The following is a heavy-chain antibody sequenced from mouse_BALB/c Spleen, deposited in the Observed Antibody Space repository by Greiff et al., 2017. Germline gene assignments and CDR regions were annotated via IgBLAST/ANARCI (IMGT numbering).Heavy chain of an antibody. J-gene: IGHJ2*01. CDR2: ISYDGSN. Sequence: EVQLVESGPGLVKPSQSLSLTCSVTGYSITSGYYWNWIRQFPGNKLEWMGYISYDGSNNYNPSLKNRISITRDTSKNQFFLKLNSVTTEDTATYYCARDWGLRYFDYWGQGTTLTVSA. CDR3: ARDWGLRYFDY. D-gene: IGHD2-4*01. CDR1: GYSITSGYY. V-gene: IGHV3-6*02.